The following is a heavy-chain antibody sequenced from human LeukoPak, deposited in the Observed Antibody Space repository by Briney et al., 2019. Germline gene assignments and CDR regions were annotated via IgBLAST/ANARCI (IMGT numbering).Heavy chain of an antibody. J-gene: IGHJ4*02. CDR1: GFTFSSYW. D-gene: IGHD3-22*01. Sequence: PGGSLRLSCAASGFTFSSYWMHWVRQAPGKGLVWVSRINSDGSSTSYADPVKGRFTISRDNAKNTLYLQMNSLRAEDTAVYYCSGYYYDSSGYYYWGQGTLVTVSS. V-gene: IGHV3-74*01. CDR2: INSDGSST. CDR3: SGYYYDSSGYYY.